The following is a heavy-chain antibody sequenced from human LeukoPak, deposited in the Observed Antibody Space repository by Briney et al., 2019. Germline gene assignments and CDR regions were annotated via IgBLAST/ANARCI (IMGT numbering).Heavy chain of an antibody. CDR3: ASGGEWLLIDY. Sequence: SETLSLTCAVYGGSFRGYYWSWIRQPPGKGLEWIGEINHRGSAKYNPSLKSRVTISVDTSKNQFSLNLRSATAADTAVYYCASGGEWLLIDYWGQGTLVTVSS. D-gene: IGHD3-3*01. CDR1: GGSFRGYY. J-gene: IGHJ4*02. V-gene: IGHV4-34*01. CDR2: INHRGSA.